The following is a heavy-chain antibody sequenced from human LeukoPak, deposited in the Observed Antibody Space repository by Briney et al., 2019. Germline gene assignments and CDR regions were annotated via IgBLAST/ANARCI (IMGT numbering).Heavy chain of an antibody. CDR3: ATGERYDSSGYPDS. J-gene: IGHJ4*02. D-gene: IGHD3-22*01. V-gene: IGHV1-2*02. CDR1: GYTFTGYY. CDR2: INPNTGGT. Sequence: ASVKVSCKASGYTFTGYYMHWVRQAPGQGLEWMGWINPNTGGTNYAQKFQGRVTMTRDTSISTAYMELTRLTSDDTAVYYCATGERYDSSGYPDSWGQGTLVTVSS.